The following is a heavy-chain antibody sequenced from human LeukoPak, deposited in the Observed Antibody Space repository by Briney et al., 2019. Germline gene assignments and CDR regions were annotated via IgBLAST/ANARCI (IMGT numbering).Heavy chain of an antibody. D-gene: IGHD6-13*01. CDR2: IIPILGIA. CDR3: ARVWHPGYSSSWYGRDY. CDR1: GGTFSSYA. Sequence: ASVKVSCKASGGTFSSYAISWVRQAPGQGLEWMGRIIPILGIANYAQKFQGRVTITADKSTSTAYMELGSLRSEDTAVYYCARVWHPGYSSSWYGRDYWGQGTLVTVSS. J-gene: IGHJ4*02. V-gene: IGHV1-69*04.